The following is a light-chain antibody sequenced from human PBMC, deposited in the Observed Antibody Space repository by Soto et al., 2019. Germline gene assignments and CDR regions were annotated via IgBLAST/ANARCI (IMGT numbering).Light chain of an antibody. J-gene: IGLJ1*01. CDR2: EVR. V-gene: IGLV2-14*01. CDR1: SSDVGAYNY. Sequence: QSALTQPASVSGSPGQSITISCTGTSSDVGAYNYVSWYQQYPGKAPKVIIFEVRKRPSGVSNRFSGSKSGNTASLTISGLQAEDEADYYCSSYTSSSTLEVFGTGTKVTVL. CDR3: SSYTSSSTLEV.